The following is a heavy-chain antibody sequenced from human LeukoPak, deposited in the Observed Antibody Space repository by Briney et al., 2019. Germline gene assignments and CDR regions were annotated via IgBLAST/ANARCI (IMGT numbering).Heavy chain of an antibody. J-gene: IGHJ3*02. V-gene: IGHV4-34*01. CDR3: ARWDYYDTSGYYGDAFDI. CDR1: GGSISSYY. D-gene: IGHD3-22*01. Sequence: PSETLSLTCTVSGGSISSYYWSWIRQPPGKGLEWIGEINHSGGTNYNPSLKSRVTISVDTSKNQFSLKLSSVTAADTAVFYCARWDYYDTSGYYGDAFDIWGQGTMVTVSS. CDR2: INHSGGT.